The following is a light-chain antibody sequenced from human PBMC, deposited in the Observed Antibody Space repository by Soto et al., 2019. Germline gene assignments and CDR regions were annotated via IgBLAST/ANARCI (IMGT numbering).Light chain of an antibody. Sequence: DTVLTQSPGTLSLSPGERATLSCRASQSVSSNLAWYQQKPGQAPRLLIYGASNRATGIPARFSGSGSGTDFTLTISSLEPEDFAVYYCQQRSNWPPITFGQGTRLEIK. CDR3: QQRSNWPPIT. CDR2: GAS. V-gene: IGKV3-11*01. CDR1: QSVSSN. J-gene: IGKJ5*01.